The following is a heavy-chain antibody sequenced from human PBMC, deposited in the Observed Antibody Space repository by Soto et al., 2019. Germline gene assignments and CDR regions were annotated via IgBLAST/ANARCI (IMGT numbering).Heavy chain of an antibody. D-gene: IGHD2-15*01. CDR1: GFNFGNYA. V-gene: IGHV3-49*04. CDR2: IRSEAYGGTT. CDR3: TRAPLRCSGGSCYSADA. J-gene: IGHJ5*02. Sequence: GGSLRLSCTGSGFNFGNYALSWVRQAPGKGPEWVGFIRSEAYGGTTDYAASVKGRFIISRDDSKSIAYLEINSLQTDDTAVYYCTRAPLRCSGGSCYSADAWGQGTLVTVSS.